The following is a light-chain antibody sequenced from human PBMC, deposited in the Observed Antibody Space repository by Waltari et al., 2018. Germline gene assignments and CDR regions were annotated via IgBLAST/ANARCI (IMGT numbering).Light chain of an antibody. V-gene: IGKV1-39*01. CDR1: QSVFDY. Sequence: DIQMTQSPSSLSASVGDRVTITCRASQSVFDYVNWYQHKPGTAPKLLIYAASSLPRGVPSRFSGSGFGTDFTLTISSLQSEDFATYYCQQTGNTPNTFGRGTKLEI. CDR2: AAS. J-gene: IGKJ2*01. CDR3: QQTGNTPNT.